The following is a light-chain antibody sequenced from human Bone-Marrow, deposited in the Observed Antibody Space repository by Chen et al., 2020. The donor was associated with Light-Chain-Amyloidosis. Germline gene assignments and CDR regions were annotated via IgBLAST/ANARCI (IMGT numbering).Light chain of an antibody. CDR3: QVWDRSSDRPV. CDR2: DDS. CDR1: NIGSTS. Sequence: SYVLTQPSSVSAAPAPTATFPRGGNNIGSTSVHWYQQTPGQAPLLVVYDDSDRPSGIPVRLSGSNSGNTATLTISRVEAGDEADYYCQVWDRSSDRPVFGGGTKLTVL. J-gene: IGLJ3*02. V-gene: IGLV3-21*02.